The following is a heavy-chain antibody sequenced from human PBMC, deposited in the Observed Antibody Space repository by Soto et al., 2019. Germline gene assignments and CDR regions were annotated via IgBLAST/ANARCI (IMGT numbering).Heavy chain of an antibody. V-gene: IGHV1-69*13. D-gene: IGHD6-6*01. CDR3: VPLQPPTISALPGMDV. CDR2: IIPLFATT. CDR1: GGTFRKYA. J-gene: IGHJ6*02. Sequence: ASVKVSCKASGGTFRKYAISWVRQAPGQGLEWMGGIIPLFATTNYAQKFQGRVTITADESTSTAYMELISLRSDDTAVYYCVPLQPPTISALPGMDVWGQGTTFTVSS.